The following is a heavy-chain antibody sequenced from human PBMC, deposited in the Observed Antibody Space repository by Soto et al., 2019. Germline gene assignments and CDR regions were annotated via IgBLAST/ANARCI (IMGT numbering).Heavy chain of an antibody. D-gene: IGHD2-15*01. Sequence: QVQLQESGPGLVKSSETLSLTCTVSGGSVTSEHYYWNWIRQPPGKGLEWIGYFFYTGSTNYNPSLESRLTMSVDVSKNHFSLGLNSVTAADTAVYYCAGGTGGKTVAYWGQGALVTVSS. V-gene: IGHV4-61*03. J-gene: IGHJ4*02. CDR3: AGGTGGKTVAY. CDR1: GGSVTSEHYY. CDR2: FFYTGST.